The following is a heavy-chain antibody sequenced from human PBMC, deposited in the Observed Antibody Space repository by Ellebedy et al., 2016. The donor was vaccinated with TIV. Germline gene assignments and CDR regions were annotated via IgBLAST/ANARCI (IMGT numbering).Heavy chain of an antibody. CDR1: GGSISSSSYY. Sequence: SETLSLXCTVSGGSISSSSYYWGWIRQPPGKGLEWIGSIYYSGSTYYNPSLKSRVTISVDTSKNQFSLKLSSVTAAETAVYYCARVGRDYYYGMDVWGQGTTVTVSS. J-gene: IGHJ6*02. CDR3: ARVGRDYYYGMDV. V-gene: IGHV4-39*07. CDR2: IYYSGST.